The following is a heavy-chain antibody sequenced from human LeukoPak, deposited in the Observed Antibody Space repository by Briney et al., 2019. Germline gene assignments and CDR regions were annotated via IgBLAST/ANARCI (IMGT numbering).Heavy chain of an antibody. V-gene: IGHV3-30-3*01. Sequence: GGSLRLSCAASGFTFDDYAMHWVRQAPGKGLEWVAVISYDGSNKYYADSVKGRFTISRDNSKNTLYLQMNSLRAEDTAVYYCAREWGYCSCTSCYTSYFDYWGQGTLVTVSS. D-gene: IGHD2-2*02. J-gene: IGHJ4*02. CDR3: AREWGYCSCTSCYTSYFDY. CDR2: ISYDGSNK. CDR1: GFTFDDYA.